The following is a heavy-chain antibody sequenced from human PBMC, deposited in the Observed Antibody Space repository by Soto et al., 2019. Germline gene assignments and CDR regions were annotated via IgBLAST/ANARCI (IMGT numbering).Heavy chain of an antibody. J-gene: IGHJ6*02. CDR3: AKERNWNPERGMDV. CDR1: GFTFGSYG. CDR2: ISYDGSNK. Sequence: PGGSLRLSCAASGFTFGSYGMHWVRQAPGKGLEWVAVISYDGSNKYYADSVKGRFTISRDNSKNTLYLQMNSLRAEDTAVYYCAKERNWNPERGMDVWGQGTTVTVSS. V-gene: IGHV3-30*18. D-gene: IGHD1-1*01.